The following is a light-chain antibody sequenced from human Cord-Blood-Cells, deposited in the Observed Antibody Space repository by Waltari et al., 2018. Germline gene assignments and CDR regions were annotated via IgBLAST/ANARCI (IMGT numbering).Light chain of an antibody. CDR1: QSISSY. J-gene: IGKJ4*01. Sequence: DIQLIQSPSSLSASVGDRVIITCRASQSISSYLNWYQQKPGKDPKRLIYAASSLQSGVPSRFSGSGSGTDFTLTISSLQPEDFATYYCQQSYSTPPITFGGGTKVEIK. CDR3: QQSYSTPPIT. CDR2: AAS. V-gene: IGKV1-39*01.